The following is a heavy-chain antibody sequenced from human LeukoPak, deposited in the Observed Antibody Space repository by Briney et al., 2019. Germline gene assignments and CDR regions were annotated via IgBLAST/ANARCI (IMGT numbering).Heavy chain of an antibody. D-gene: IGHD1-26*01. CDR1: GFTFSSYS. J-gene: IGHJ3*02. CDR2: ISSSSSYI. CDR3: ASGGSYLDDAFDI. V-gene: IGHV3-21*01. Sequence: GGSLRLSCAASGFTFSSYSMNWVRQAPGKGLEWVSSISSSSSYIYYADSVKGRFTISRDKSKNTLYLQMNSLRAADTAVYYCASGGSYLDDAFDIWGQGTMVTVSS.